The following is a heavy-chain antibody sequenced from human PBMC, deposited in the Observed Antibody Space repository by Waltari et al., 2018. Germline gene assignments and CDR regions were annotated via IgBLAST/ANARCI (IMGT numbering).Heavy chain of an antibody. Sequence: QVQLQESGPGLAKPSETLSLTCTVSHYSISNGYYWGWIRQPPGKGLEWIASIYHTGRTYYSPSLRRRVSISIDTSMGQLSLRLSSVTAADTADYYCAMVGHCSGGSCPNDAFDTWGPGTSVTV. CDR1: HYSISNGYY. J-gene: IGHJ3*02. CDR3: AMVGHCSGGSCPNDAFDT. V-gene: IGHV4-38-2*02. D-gene: IGHD2-15*01. CDR2: IYHTGRT.